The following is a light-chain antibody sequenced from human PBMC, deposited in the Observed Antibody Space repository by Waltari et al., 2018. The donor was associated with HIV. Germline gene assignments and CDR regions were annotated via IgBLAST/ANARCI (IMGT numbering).Light chain of an antibody. CDR1: SSDGGGYNY. J-gene: IGLJ2*01. Sequence: QSALTQPASVSGSPGQSITISCTGTSSDGGGYNYVSWYQKHPGKAPKLIIYDVSKRPSGVSNRFSGSKSGNTASLTISGLQAEDEADYYCCSYAGSSTHVVFGGGTKLTVL. CDR2: DVS. V-gene: IGLV2-23*02. CDR3: CSYAGSSTHVV.